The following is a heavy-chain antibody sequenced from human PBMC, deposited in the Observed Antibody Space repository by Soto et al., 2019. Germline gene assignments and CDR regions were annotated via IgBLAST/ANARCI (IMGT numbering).Heavy chain of an antibody. D-gene: IGHD3-10*01. J-gene: IGHJ6*03. Sequence: ASVKVSCKASGYTFSNYGISWVRQAPGQGLEWLGWISAYNGNTNFAQKLQGRVTMTTDTSTSTAYMELRSLRSDDTAVYYCARDRGFGELSNYYYYYYMDVWGKGTTVTVSS. CDR1: GYTFSNYG. CDR2: ISAYNGNT. V-gene: IGHV1-18*01. CDR3: ARDRGFGELSNYYYYYYMDV.